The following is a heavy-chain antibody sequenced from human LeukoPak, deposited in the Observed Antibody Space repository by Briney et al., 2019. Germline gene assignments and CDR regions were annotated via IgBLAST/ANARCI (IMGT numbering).Heavy chain of an antibody. J-gene: IGHJ5*02. D-gene: IGHD1-14*01. CDR3: AREAENWFDP. CDR1: GFTFSSYE. V-gene: IGHV3-48*03. CDR2: ISSSGSTI. Sequence: GGSLRLSCAASGFTFSSYEMNWVRQAQGKGLEWVSYISSSGSTIYYADSVKGRFTISRDNAKNSLYLQMNSLRAEDTAVYYCAREAENWFDPWGQGTLVTVSS.